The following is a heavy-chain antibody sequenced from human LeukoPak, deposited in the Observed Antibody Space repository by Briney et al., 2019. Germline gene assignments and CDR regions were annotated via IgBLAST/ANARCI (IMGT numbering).Heavy chain of an antibody. Sequence: ASVKVSCKASGYTFTSYAMHWVRQAPGQRLEWMGWINAGNGNTKYSQKFQGRVTMTRDTSTSTVYMELSSLRSEDTAAYYCAVVTVVSPAYYFDYWGQGTLVTVSS. J-gene: IGHJ4*02. CDR2: INAGNGNT. CDR1: GYTFTSYA. CDR3: AVVTVVSPAYYFDY. V-gene: IGHV1-3*01. D-gene: IGHD4-23*01.